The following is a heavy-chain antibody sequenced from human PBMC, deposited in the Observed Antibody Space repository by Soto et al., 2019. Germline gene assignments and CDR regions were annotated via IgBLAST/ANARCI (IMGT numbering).Heavy chain of an antibody. J-gene: IGHJ5*02. Sequence: QVQLVQSGAEVKKPGASVKISCKASGYTFTRYTMNWVRQAPGQRLEWMVWLNPDNGNTKASQKFQDRVIITRDTSASTAYTDLSSLRSEDTAVYYCARGIATGPLDPWGQGTLVTVSS. CDR1: GYTFTRYT. CDR3: ARGIATGPLDP. D-gene: IGHD2-15*01. V-gene: IGHV1-3*01. CDR2: LNPDNGNT.